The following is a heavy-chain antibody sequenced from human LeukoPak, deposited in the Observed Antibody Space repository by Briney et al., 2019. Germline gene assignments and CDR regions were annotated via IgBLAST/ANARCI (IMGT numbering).Heavy chain of an antibody. J-gene: IGHJ4*02. CDR1: GGSFSGYY. D-gene: IGHD5-18*01. Sequence: SETLSLTCAVYGGSFSGYYWSWIRQPPGKGLEWIGEINHSGSTNYNPSLKSRVTISVDTSKNQFSLKLSSVTAAETAVYYCARKTPGYSYGTGFDYWGQGTLVTVSS. V-gene: IGHV4-34*01. CDR3: ARKTPGYSYGTGFDY. CDR2: INHSGST.